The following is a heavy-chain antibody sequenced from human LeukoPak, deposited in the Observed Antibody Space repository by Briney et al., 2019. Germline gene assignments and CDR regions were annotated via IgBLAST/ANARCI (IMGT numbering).Heavy chain of an antibody. Sequence: GGSLRLSCAASGFTFSSYSMNWVRQAPGKGLEWVSSISSTSNYMYYADSVKGRFTISRDNSKSSLYLQMNNLRAEDTAVYYCARDQASGSYYKDYFDYWGQGTLVTVSS. V-gene: IGHV3-21*01. CDR2: ISSTSNYM. CDR3: ARDQASGSYYKDYFDY. CDR1: GFTFSSYS. J-gene: IGHJ4*02. D-gene: IGHD1-26*01.